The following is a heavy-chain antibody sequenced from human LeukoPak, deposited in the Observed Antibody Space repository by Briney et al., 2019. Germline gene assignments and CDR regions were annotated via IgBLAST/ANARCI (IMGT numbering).Heavy chain of an antibody. V-gene: IGHV3-21*01. Sequence: GGSLRLSCAASGFTFSSYSMNWVRQAPGKGLEWVSSISSSSSYIYYADSVEGRFTISRDNAKNSLYLQMNSLRAEDTAVYYCARVGSGYSFDYWGQGTLVTVSS. CDR2: ISSSSSYI. CDR3: ARVGSGYSFDY. D-gene: IGHD5-18*01. CDR1: GFTFSSYS. J-gene: IGHJ4*02.